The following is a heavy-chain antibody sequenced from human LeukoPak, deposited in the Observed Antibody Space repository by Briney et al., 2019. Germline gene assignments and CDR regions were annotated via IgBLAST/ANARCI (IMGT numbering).Heavy chain of an antibody. D-gene: IGHD2-2*01. V-gene: IGHV3-48*04. J-gene: IGHJ4*02. CDR2: ISSSGSPI. Sequence: PGGSLRLSCAASGFTFSSYGMHWVRQAPGKGLEWVSYISSSGSPINYADSVKGRVTISRDNAKNSLYLQMNSLRAEDTAVYYCARGVRPVAMRNYFDYWGQGTLVTVSS. CDR3: ARGVRPVAMRNYFDY. CDR1: GFTFSSYG.